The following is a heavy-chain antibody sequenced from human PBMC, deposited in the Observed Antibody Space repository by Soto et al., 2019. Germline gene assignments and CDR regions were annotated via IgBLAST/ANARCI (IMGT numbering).Heavy chain of an antibody. CDR2: MYYSGST. Sequence: SETLSLTCSVSGGTIRSDYWNWIQQPPGKRLEWIGYMYYSGSTNSNPSLKSRVTISVDTSKNQFSLKLSSVTAADTAIYYCSRCLFSEKYYSGGWYYFDHWGQGTLVTVSS. J-gene: IGHJ4*02. D-gene: IGHD1-26*01. CDR1: GGTIRSDY. V-gene: IGHV4-59*12. CDR3: SRCLFSEKYYSGGWYYFDH.